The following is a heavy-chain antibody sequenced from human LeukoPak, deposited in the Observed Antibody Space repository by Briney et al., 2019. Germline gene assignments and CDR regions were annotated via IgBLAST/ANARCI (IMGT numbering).Heavy chain of an antibody. Sequence: SETLSLTCAVYGGSFSGYYWSWIRQPPGKGLEWIGEIKHSGSTNYNPSLKSRVTISVDTSKNQFSLKLSSVTAADTAVYYCARGASVAAAGTFPNDYWGQGTLVTVSS. J-gene: IGHJ4*02. CDR3: ARGASVAAAGTFPNDY. V-gene: IGHV4-34*01. CDR2: IKHSGST. CDR1: GGSFSGYY. D-gene: IGHD6-13*01.